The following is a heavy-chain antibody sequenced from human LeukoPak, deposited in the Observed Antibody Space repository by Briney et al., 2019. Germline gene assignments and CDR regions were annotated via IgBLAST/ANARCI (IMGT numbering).Heavy chain of an antibody. Sequence: GGSLRLSCAASGFIFSNYEMNWVRQAPGKGLEWVAFISSSGSTAYYADSVKGRFVISKDNAKNSLDLEMHSLRAEDTAVYYCVRESRRYQLPGLNDYYYMDAWGKGTTVTVSS. CDR3: VRESRRYQLPGLNDYYYMDA. J-gene: IGHJ6*03. V-gene: IGHV3-48*03. CDR1: GFIFSNYE. D-gene: IGHD2-2*01. CDR2: ISSSGSTA.